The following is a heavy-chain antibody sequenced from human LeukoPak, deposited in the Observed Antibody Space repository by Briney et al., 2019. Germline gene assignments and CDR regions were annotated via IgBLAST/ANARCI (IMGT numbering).Heavy chain of an antibody. CDR3: AREYGSGSYTGIDY. D-gene: IGHD3-10*01. J-gene: IGHJ4*02. CDR2: ISAYNSAYNGNT. Sequence: ASVKVSCKASGYTFINYGITWVRQAPGQGLEWMGCISAYNSAYNGNTHYAQKLQGGVTMTTDTSTNTGYMHLRSLRSDDTAVYYCAREYGSGSYTGIDYWGQGTLVTVSS. V-gene: IGHV1-18*01. CDR1: GYTFINYG.